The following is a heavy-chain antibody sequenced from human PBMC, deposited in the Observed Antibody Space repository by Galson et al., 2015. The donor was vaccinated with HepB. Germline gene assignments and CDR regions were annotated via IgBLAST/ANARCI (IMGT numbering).Heavy chain of an antibody. Sequence: SLRLSCAASGFTFSSYSMNWVRQAPGKGLEWVSYISSSSSTIYYADSVKGRFTISRDNAKNSLYLQMNSLRDEDTAVYYCARDDPYYYDSSGYCDYWGQGTLVTVSS. J-gene: IGHJ4*03. CDR3: ARDDPYYYDSSGYCDY. D-gene: IGHD3-22*01. CDR1: GFTFSSYS. CDR2: ISSSSSTI. V-gene: IGHV3-48*02.